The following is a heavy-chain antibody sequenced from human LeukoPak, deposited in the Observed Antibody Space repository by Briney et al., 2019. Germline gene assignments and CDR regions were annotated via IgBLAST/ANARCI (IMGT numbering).Heavy chain of an antibody. D-gene: IGHD3-10*01. V-gene: IGHV4-34*01. Sequence: PSETLSLTCAVYGGSFSGYYWSWIRQPPGKGLEWIGEINHSGSTNYNPSLKSRVTISVDTSKNQFSLKLSFVTAADTAVYYCARGRNYYGSGSYSGNWFDPWGQGTLVTVSS. J-gene: IGHJ5*02. CDR3: ARGRNYYGSGSYSGNWFDP. CDR2: INHSGST. CDR1: GGSFSGYY.